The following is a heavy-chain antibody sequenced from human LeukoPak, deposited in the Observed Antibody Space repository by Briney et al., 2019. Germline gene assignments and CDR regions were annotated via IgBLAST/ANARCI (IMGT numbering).Heavy chain of an antibody. V-gene: IGHV1-46*01. CDR1: GYTFTNYY. D-gene: IGHD2-15*01. Sequence: GASVKVSCKASGYTFTNYYMHWVRQAPGQGLEWVGIINPSGGSTSYARKFQGRVTVTRDTSTSTVYMELRSLRSEDKAVYYCARVYCSGGRCYDSGGDYWGQGTLVTVSS. CDR3: ARVYCSGGRCYDSGGDY. CDR2: INPSGGST. J-gene: IGHJ4*02.